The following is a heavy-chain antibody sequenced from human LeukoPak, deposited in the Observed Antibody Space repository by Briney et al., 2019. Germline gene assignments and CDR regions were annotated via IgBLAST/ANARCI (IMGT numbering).Heavy chain of an antibody. CDR1: GFTVSSNY. J-gene: IGHJ4*02. CDR3: ARSASGSYPDY. Sequence: GGSLRLSCAASGFTVSSNYMSWVRQAPGKGLEWVSVIYSGGSTYYADSVKGRFTISRDNSKNTLYLQMNSLRAEDTAVYYCARSASGSYPDYWGQGTLVTVSS. D-gene: IGHD3-10*01. V-gene: IGHV3-66*01. CDR2: IYSGGST.